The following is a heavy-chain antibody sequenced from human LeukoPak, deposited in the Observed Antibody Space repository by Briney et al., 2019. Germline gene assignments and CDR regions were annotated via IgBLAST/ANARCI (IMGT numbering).Heavy chain of an antibody. CDR2: INPNSGGT. Sequence: GASVKVSCKASGYTFTGYYMHWVRQAPGQGLEWMGWINPNSGGTNYAQKFQGRVTMTRDTPISTAYMELSRLRSDDTAVYYCARDFPTSSAFDIWGQGTMVTVSS. CDR3: ARDFPTSSAFDI. D-gene: IGHD1/OR15-1a*01. CDR1: GYTFTGYY. J-gene: IGHJ3*02. V-gene: IGHV1-2*02.